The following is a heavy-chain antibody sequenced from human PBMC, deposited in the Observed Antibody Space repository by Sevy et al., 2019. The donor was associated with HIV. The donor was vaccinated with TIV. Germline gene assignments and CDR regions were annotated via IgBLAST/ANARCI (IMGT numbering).Heavy chain of an antibody. Sequence: GGSLRLSCAASGFTFDDYGMSWVRQAPGKGLEWVSGINWNGGTTGYADSVKGRFTVSRDNAKNSLFMQMVSLRAEDTAFYYCARDSGRLVGTTTDFWGQGTLVTVSS. CDR3: ARDSGRLVGTTTDF. D-gene: IGHD1-26*01. CDR2: INWNGGTT. J-gene: IGHJ4*02. V-gene: IGHV3-20*04. CDR1: GFTFDDYG.